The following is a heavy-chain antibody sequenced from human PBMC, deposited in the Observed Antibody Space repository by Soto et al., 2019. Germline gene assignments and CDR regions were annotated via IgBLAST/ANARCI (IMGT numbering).Heavy chain of an antibody. J-gene: IGHJ4*02. Sequence: HPGGSLRLSCAASGFTFSYYAMSWVRQAPGKGLEWVSAISGSGGSTYYADSVKGRFTISRDNSKNTLYLQMNSLRAEDTAVYYCAKDLRQTGYCSGGSCYEIDYWGQGTLVTVSS. V-gene: IGHV3-23*01. CDR1: GFTFSYYA. CDR3: AKDLRQTGYCSGGSCYEIDY. CDR2: ISGSGGST. D-gene: IGHD2-15*01.